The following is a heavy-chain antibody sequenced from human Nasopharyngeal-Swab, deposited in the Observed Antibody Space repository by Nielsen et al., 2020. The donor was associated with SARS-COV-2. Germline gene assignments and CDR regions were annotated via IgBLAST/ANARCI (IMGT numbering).Heavy chain of an antibody. Sequence: GGSLRLSCAASGFTFDDYAMHWVRQAPGKGLEWVSGISWNGGNIGYADSERGRFTISRDNANNSLYLQMNSLRPEDTALYYCAKGDLRWQTLDYWGQGTLVTVSS. CDR1: GFTFDDYA. CDR2: ISWNGGNI. V-gene: IGHV3-9*01. J-gene: IGHJ4*02. D-gene: IGHD4-23*01. CDR3: AKGDLRWQTLDY.